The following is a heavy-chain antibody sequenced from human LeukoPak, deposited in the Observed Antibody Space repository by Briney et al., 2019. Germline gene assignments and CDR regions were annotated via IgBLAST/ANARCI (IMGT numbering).Heavy chain of an antibody. CDR3: ARGRFLDAFDI. CDR1: GGSISSYY. V-gene: IGHV4-59*01. CDR2: IYYSGST. D-gene: IGHD3-3*01. Sequence: SETLSLTCTVSGGSISSYYWSWIRQPPGKGLEWIGYIYYSGSTKYKPSLKSRVTISVDTSKNQFSLKLSSVTAADTAVYYCARGRFLDAFDIWGQGTMITVSS. J-gene: IGHJ3*02.